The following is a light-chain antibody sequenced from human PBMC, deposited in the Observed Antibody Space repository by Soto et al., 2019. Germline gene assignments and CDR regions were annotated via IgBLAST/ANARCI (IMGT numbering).Light chain of an antibody. Sequence: EIVLTQSPGTLSLSPGERATLSCRASQSVSGRYLAWYQQKPGQAPRLLIEGASSRAAGIPDRFSGSESGPDFTLTISRVEPEDFAVYYCQQRSSWPLTFGGGTRVE. CDR3: QQRSSWPLT. J-gene: IGKJ4*01. V-gene: IGKV3D-20*02. CDR2: GAS. CDR1: QSVSGRY.